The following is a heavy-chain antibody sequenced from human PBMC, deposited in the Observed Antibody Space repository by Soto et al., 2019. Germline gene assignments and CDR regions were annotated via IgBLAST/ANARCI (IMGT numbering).Heavy chain of an antibody. V-gene: IGHV1-69*02. CDR1: GGTFSSYT. J-gene: IGHJ6*02. CDR3: ARAAMVRGKDGMDV. Sequence: QVQLVQSGAEVKKPGSSVKVSCKASGGTFSSYTISWVRQAPGQGLEWMGRIIPILGIANYAQKFQGRVTITADKSTSTAYMELSSLRSEDTAVYYCARAAMVRGKDGMDVWGQGTTVTVSS. CDR2: IIPILGIA. D-gene: IGHD3-10*01.